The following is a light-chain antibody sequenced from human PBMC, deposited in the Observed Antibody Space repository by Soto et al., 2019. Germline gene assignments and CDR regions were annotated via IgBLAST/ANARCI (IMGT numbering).Light chain of an antibody. CDR1: QSVSSY. Sequence: EIVLTQSPATLSLSPGERATLSCRASQSVSSYLAWYQQKPGQAPRLLIYDASKRATGIPARFSGSGSGTDFTLAISSLEPEDFAVYYCQQRSNWPPALTFGGGTKVDIK. CDR3: QQRSNWPPALT. V-gene: IGKV3-11*01. CDR2: DAS. J-gene: IGKJ4*01.